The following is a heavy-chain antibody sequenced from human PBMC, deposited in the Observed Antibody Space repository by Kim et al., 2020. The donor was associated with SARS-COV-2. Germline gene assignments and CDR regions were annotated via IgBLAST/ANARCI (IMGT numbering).Heavy chain of an antibody. D-gene: IGHD3-10*01. CDR2: ISSSSSYI. J-gene: IGHJ4*02. CDR1: GFTFSSYS. Sequence: GGSLRLSCAASGFTFSSYSMNWVRQAPGKGLEWVSSISSSSSYIYYADSVKGRFTISRDNAKNSLYLQMNSLRAEDTAVYYCARDRVWFGEVLGKDYFDYWGQGTLVTVSS. CDR3: ARDRVWFGEVLGKDYFDY. V-gene: IGHV3-21*01.